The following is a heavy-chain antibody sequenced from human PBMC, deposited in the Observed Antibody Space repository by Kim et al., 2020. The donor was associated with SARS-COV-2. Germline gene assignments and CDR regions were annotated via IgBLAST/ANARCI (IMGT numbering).Heavy chain of an antibody. D-gene: IGHD6-13*01. V-gene: IGHV3-30*18. J-gene: IGHJ6*02. CDR2: ISYDGSNK. CDR3: AKDTSYSSSWYDYYYGMDV. CDR1: GFTFSSYG. Sequence: GGSLRLSCAASGFTFSSYGMHWVRQAPGKGLEWVAVISYDGSNKYYADSVKGRFTISRDNSKNTLYLQMNSLRAEDTAVYYCAKDTSYSSSWYDYYYGMDVWGQGATVTVSS.